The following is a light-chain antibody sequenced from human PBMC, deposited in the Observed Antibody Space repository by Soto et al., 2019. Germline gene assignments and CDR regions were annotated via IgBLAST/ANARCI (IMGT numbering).Light chain of an antibody. CDR1: SSDVGSYNL. CDR3: CSYAGSSTSLYV. CDR2: EVS. J-gene: IGLJ1*01. Sequence: QSALTQPASVSGSPGQSITISCTGTSSDVGSYNLVSWYQQHPGKAPKLMIYEVSKRPSGVSNRFSGSKSGNTASLTISGLQAEDESDYYCCSYAGSSTSLYVFGTGTTVTVL. V-gene: IGLV2-23*02.